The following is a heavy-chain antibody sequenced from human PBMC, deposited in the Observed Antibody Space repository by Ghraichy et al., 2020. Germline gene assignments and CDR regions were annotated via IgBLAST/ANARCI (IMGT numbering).Heavy chain of an antibody. CDR3: AKVHPRKVVAATGFDY. J-gene: IGHJ4*02. Sequence: GGSLRLSCAASGFTFSSYAMSWVRQAPGKGLEWVSAISGSGGSTYYADSVKGRFTISRDNSKNTLYLQMNSLRAEDTAVYYCAKVHPRKVVAATGFDYWGQGTLVTVSS. CDR2: ISGSGGST. D-gene: IGHD2-15*01. V-gene: IGHV3-23*01. CDR1: GFTFSSYA.